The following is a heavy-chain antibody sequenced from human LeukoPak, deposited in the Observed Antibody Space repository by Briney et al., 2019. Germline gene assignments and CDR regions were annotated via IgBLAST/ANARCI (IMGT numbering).Heavy chain of an antibody. D-gene: IGHD1-7*01. CDR1: GFTFDDYA. CDR3: AKDLFSTGTTPHGFDY. V-gene: IGHV3-9*01. Sequence: PGRSLRLSCAASGFTFDDYAMHWVRQAPGKGLEWVSGISWNSGSIGCADSVKGRFTISRDNAKNSLYLQMNSLRAEDTALYYCAKDLFSTGTTPHGFDYWGQGTLVTVSS. CDR2: ISWNSGSI. J-gene: IGHJ4*02.